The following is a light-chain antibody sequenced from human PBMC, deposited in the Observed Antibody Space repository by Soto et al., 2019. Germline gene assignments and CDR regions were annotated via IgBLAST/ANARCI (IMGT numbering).Light chain of an antibody. Sequence: DTQMTQSPSTLSASVGDRVTITCRASQSISNCLAWYQQRPGRAPNLLIHTASTLKSGVPSRFSGSGSGTEFTLTISSLQPDDFATCYCQQYKSYSPTFGQGTKVEIK. V-gene: IGKV1-5*03. CDR2: TAS. CDR3: QQYKSYSPT. J-gene: IGKJ1*01. CDR1: QSISNC.